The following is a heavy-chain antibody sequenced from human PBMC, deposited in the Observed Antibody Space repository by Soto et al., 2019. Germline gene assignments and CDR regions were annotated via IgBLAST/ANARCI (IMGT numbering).Heavy chain of an antibody. Sequence: QVQLVQSGAEVKKPGASVKVSCKASGYTFTSYGISWVRQAPGQGLEWMGWISAYNGNTNYAQKLQGRGPMTTDTSTSTAYMELRSLRSDDTAVYYCAIGRITIFGVVIDNYMDVWGKGTTVTVSS. CDR2: ISAYNGNT. CDR1: GYTFTSYG. CDR3: AIGRITIFGVVIDNYMDV. V-gene: IGHV1-18*01. D-gene: IGHD3-3*01. J-gene: IGHJ6*03.